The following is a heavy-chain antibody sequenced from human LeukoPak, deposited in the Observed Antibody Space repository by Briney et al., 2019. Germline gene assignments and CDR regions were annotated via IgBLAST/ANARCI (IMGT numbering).Heavy chain of an antibody. D-gene: IGHD5-18*01. CDR1: GFTFSSYT. V-gene: IGHV3-21*01. J-gene: IGHJ4*02. Sequence: GGSLRLSCAASGFTFSSYTMNWVRRAPGKGLEWVSSISSSGSYMYYADSLKGRFTISRDNAKNSLYLQMNSLRPGDTAVYYCARDNGYFTCWGQGTLVTVSS. CDR2: ISSSGSYM. CDR3: ARDNGYFTC.